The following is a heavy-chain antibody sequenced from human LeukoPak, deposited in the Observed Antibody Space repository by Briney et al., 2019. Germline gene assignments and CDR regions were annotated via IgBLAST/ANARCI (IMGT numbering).Heavy chain of an antibody. CDR2: IWYDGSNK. J-gene: IGHJ3*02. CDR1: GFTFSSYG. CDR3: ARDGGYCSSTGCYDAFDI. Sequence: GGSLRLSCAASGFTFSSYGMHWVRQAPGKGLEWVAVIWYDGSNKYYADSVKGRFTISRDNAKNSLYLQMNSLRAEDTAVYYCARDGGYCSSTGCYDAFDIWGQGTMVTVSS. V-gene: IGHV3-33*01. D-gene: IGHD2-2*01.